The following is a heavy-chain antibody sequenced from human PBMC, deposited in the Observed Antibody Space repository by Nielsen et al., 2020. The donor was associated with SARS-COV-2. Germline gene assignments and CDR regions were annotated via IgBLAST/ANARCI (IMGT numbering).Heavy chain of an antibody. CDR2: ISYDGSNK. V-gene: IGHV3-30*04. CDR3: ARGGVVLPAAIPFDP. Sequence: GGSLRLSCAASGFTFSSYAMHWVRQAPGKGLEWVAVISYDGSNKYYADSVKGRFTISRDNSKNTLYLQMNSLRAEDTAVYYCARGGVVLPAAIPFDPWGQGTLVTVSS. D-gene: IGHD2-2*01. J-gene: IGHJ5*02. CDR1: GFTFSSYA.